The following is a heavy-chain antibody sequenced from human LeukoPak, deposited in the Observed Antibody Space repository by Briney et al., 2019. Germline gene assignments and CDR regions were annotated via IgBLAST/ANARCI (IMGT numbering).Heavy chain of an antibody. CDR2: ISSSGSTI. J-gene: IGHJ4*02. D-gene: IGHD3-22*01. CDR1: GFTFSSYE. Sequence: GGSLRLSCAASGFTFSSYEMNWVRQAPGKGLEWVSYISSSGSTIYYADSVKGRFTISRDNAKNSLYLQMNSLRAEDTAVYYCAGSGTGYYDSSGYSDSWGQGTLVTVSS. V-gene: IGHV3-48*03. CDR3: AGSGTGYYDSSGYSDS.